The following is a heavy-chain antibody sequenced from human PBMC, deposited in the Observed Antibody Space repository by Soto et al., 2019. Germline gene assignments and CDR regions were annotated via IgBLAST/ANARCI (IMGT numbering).Heavy chain of an antibody. J-gene: IGHJ4*02. CDR1: GASMNSGGYY. Sequence: QVQLQESGPGLVKPSQTLSLTCTVSGASMNSGGYYWSWIRQHPGKGLEWIGYIYYSGSTYYNPSLKSRITLSVDTSKNQFPLELSSVTAADTAVYYCARERGYSYCYFAYWGQATLVPVSS. CDR2: IYYSGST. CDR3: ARERGYSYCYFAY. D-gene: IGHD5-18*01. V-gene: IGHV4-31*03.